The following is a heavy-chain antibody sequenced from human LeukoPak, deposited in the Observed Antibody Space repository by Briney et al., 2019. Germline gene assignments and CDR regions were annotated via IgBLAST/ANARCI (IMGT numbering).Heavy chain of an antibody. CDR2: IHPSGML. CDR3: SRGLDSRKLGY. D-gene: IGHD3-22*01. Sequence: KTSETLSLTCTVSGASFNSDDQYWNWIRQSPGKGLEWIGSIHPSGMLYNNPSLESRVTMSRDTSKNQFSLNLNSVTATDTAVYFCSRGLDSRKLGYWGQGILVTVSS. CDR1: GASFNSDDQY. J-gene: IGHJ4*02. V-gene: IGHV4-31*03.